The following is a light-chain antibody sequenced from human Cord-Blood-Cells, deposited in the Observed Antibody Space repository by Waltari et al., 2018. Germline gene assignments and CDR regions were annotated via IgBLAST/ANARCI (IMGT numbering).Light chain of an antibody. Sequence: QSALTQPASVSGSPGQSITISCTGTSSDVGGFNYVSWYQPHPGKAPKLMIYDVSNLPSGVSNRFSGSKSGNTASLTISGLQAEDEADYYCSSYTSSSTVFGGGTKLTVL. J-gene: IGLJ2*01. CDR1: SSDVGGFNY. CDR3: SSYTSSSTV. V-gene: IGLV2-14*01. CDR2: DVS.